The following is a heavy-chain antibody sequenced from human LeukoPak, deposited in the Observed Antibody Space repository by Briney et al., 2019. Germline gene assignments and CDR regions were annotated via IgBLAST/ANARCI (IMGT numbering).Heavy chain of an antibody. Sequence: GGSLRLSCAASGFTFSSYGMHWVRQAPGKGLEWVGRIRSKTDGGTTYYAAPMKGRFTISRDDLKNMLFLQMNSLQIEDTAVYYCTTDGEMATNSFDHWGQGTLVTVSS. CDR1: GFTFSSYG. CDR3: TTDGEMATNSFDH. J-gene: IGHJ4*02. V-gene: IGHV3-15*06. D-gene: IGHD5-24*01. CDR2: IRSKTDGGTT.